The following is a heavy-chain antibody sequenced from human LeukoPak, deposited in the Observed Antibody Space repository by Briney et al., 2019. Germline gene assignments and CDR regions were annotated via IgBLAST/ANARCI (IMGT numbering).Heavy chain of an antibody. J-gene: IGHJ6*02. D-gene: IGHD6-13*01. CDR2: ISAYNGNT. CDR1: GYTLTELS. CDR3: ARLAAEYGMDV. V-gene: IGHV1-18*01. Sequence: GASVKVSCKVSGYTLTELSMHWVRQAPGQGLEWMGWISAYNGNTNYAQKVQGRVTLTTDTSTSTAYMELRSLRSDDTAVYYCARLAAEYGMDVWGQGTTVTVSS.